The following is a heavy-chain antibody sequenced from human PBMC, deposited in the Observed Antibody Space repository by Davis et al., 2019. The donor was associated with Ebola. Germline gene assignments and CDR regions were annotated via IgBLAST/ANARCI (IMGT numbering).Heavy chain of an antibody. D-gene: IGHD1-7*01. CDR2: MNPNSGNT. V-gene: IGHV1-8*01. J-gene: IGHJ6*03. CDR1: GYTFTSYD. CDR3: ARGRDNWNYADMDV. Sequence: ASVKVSCKASGYTFTSYDVNWVRQATGQGLEWMGWMNPNSGNTGYAQKFHGRVTITRNTSINTAYMELSSLRSEDTAVHYCARGRDNWNYADMDVWGKGTTVTVSS.